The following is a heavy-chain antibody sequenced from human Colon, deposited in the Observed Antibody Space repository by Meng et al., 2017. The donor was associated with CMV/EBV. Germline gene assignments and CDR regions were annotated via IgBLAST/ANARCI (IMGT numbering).Heavy chain of an antibody. D-gene: IGHD3-9*01. V-gene: IGHV3-30-3*01. CDR1: A. CDR3: ARDSWYYDPLTSSSTPWFDY. Sequence: AMHWVRQAPGKGLEWVAVISYDGSNKYYADSVKGRFTISRDNSKNTLYLQMNSLRAEDTAVYYCARDSWYYDPLTSSSTPWFDYWGQGALVTVSS. CDR2: ISYDGSNK. J-gene: IGHJ4*02.